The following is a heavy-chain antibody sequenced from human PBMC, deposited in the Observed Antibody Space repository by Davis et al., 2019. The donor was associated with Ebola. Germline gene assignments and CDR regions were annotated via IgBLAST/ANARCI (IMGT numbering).Heavy chain of an antibody. D-gene: IGHD2-2*01. J-gene: IGHJ4*02. Sequence: PGGSLRLSCAASGFTFSSYGMHWVRQAPGKGLEWVAVISYYEANKYYADSVKGRFTISRDNSKNTLYLQMNSLRAEDTAVYYCAKDTGPAAAFIDYWGQGTLVTVSS. CDR3: AKDTGPAAAFIDY. V-gene: IGHV3-30*18. CDR2: ISYYEANK. CDR1: GFTFSSYG.